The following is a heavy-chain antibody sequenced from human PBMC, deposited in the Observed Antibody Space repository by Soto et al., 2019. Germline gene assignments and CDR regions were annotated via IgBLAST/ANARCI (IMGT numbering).Heavy chain of an antibody. Sequence: GGSLRLSCAASGFTFSNAWMSWVRQAPGKGLEWVGRIKSKTDGGTTDYAAPVKGRFTISRDDSKNTLYLQMNSLKTEDTAVYYCTTVVLRFLGRRGIDYWGQGTLVTVSS. V-gene: IGHV3-15*01. CDR1: GFTFSNAW. CDR2: IKSKTDGGTT. J-gene: IGHJ4*02. D-gene: IGHD3-3*01. CDR3: TTVVLRFLGRRGIDY.